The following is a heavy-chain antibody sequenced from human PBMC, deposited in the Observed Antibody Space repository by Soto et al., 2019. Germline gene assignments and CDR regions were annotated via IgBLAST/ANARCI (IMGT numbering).Heavy chain of an antibody. CDR2: IYYSGST. J-gene: IGHJ4*02. CDR1: GGSISSGDYY. CDR3: ARVSPRGYQLLSYFDY. Sequence: LSLTCTVSGGSISSGDYYWSWIRQPPGKGLEWIGYIYYSGSTYYNPSLKSRVTISVDTSKNQFSLKLSSVTAADTAVYYCARVSPRGYQLLSYFDYWGQGTLVTVSS. D-gene: IGHD2-2*01. V-gene: IGHV4-30-4*01.